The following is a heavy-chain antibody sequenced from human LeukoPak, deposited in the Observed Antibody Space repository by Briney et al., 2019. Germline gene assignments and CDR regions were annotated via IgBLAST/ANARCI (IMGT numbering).Heavy chain of an antibody. CDR3: ARQFTDFWSGYPNYYYYYMDV. CDR1: GYSISSGYY. CDR2: IYHSGST. Sequence: SETLSLTCTVSGYSISSGYYWSWIRQPPGKGLEWIGSIYHSGSTYYNPSLKSRVTISVDTSKNQFSLKLSSVTAADTAVYYCARQFTDFWSGYPNYYYYYMDVWGKGTTVTVSS. V-gene: IGHV4-38-2*02. D-gene: IGHD3-3*01. J-gene: IGHJ6*03.